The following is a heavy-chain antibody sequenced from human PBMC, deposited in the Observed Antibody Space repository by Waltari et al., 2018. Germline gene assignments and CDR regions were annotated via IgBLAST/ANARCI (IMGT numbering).Heavy chain of an antibody. CDR1: RLDFRCSH. J-gene: IGHJ5*02. CDR3: TRDLYGSGGDWFDP. V-gene: IGHV3-21*03. D-gene: IGHD3-10*01. CDR2: IGGTHSNI. Sequence: EVRLAESGGGLVKAGGSLGPPCPASRLDFRCSHVNWVRQAPGTGLGGVSSIGGTHSNIFYADSVKGRFTVSRDNAKNSLYLQMDNLRAEDSGLYFCTRDLYGSGGDWFDPWGQGTLVTVSS.